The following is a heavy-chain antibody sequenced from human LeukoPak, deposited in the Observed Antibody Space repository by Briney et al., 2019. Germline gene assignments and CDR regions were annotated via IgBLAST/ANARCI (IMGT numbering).Heavy chain of an antibody. CDR2: IDPTYSQT. V-gene: IGHV5-10-1*01. CDR3: ARDYGDRSGYTFDM. D-gene: IGHD4-17*01. J-gene: IGHJ3*02. Sequence: GESLKISCKGSGYSLTTYWIGWVRPMPRKGLEWMGRIDPTYSQTDYGPSYQGHVTISADKPISTAYLQWSSLKASDSAMYYCARDYGDRSGYTFDMGGEGTMVTVSS. CDR1: GYSLTTYW.